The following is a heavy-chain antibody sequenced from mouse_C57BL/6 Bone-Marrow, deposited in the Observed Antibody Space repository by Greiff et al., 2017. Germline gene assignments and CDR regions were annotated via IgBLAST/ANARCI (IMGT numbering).Heavy chain of an antibody. CDR2: INPSSGYT. V-gene: IGHV1-7*01. Sequence: QVQLKESGAELAKPGASVKLSCKASGYTFTSYWMHWVKQRPGQGLEWIGYINPSSGYTTYNQKFKDKDTLTADKSSSTAYMQLSSLTYEDSAVYDCARRIDYYAMDYWGQGTSVTVSS. CDR3: ARRIDYYAMDY. J-gene: IGHJ4*01. CDR1: GYTFTSYW.